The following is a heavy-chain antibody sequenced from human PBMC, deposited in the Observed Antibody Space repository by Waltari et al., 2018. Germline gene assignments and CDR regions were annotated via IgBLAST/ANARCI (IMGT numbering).Heavy chain of an antibody. CDR2: ISSSSSTI. J-gene: IGHJ5*02. D-gene: IGHD1-26*01. V-gene: IGHV3-48*04. CDR1: GFTFSSYS. Sequence: EVQLVESGGGLVQPGGSLRLSCAASGFTFSSYSMTWVRQAPGTGLELVSYISSSSSTIYYADSVKGRFTISRDNAKNSLYLQMNSLRAEDTAVYYCARGRGSVVGATRNWFDPWGQGTLVTVSS. CDR3: ARGRGSVVGATRNWFDP.